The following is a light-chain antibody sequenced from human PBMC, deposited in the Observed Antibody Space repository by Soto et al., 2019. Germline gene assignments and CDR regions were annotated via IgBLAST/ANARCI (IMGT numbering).Light chain of an antibody. V-gene: IGKV1-17*03. CDR3: LQHKSYPRT. CDR2: SAN. Sequence: DIQMTQSPSDMSASVGDRVTITCRASQDISNFLVWFQQRPGKVPKRLMYSANRLESGVPSRFSGSGSGTEFTLTISSLQPEDLATYYCLQHKSYPRTFGQGTKVEIK. CDR1: QDISNF. J-gene: IGKJ1*01.